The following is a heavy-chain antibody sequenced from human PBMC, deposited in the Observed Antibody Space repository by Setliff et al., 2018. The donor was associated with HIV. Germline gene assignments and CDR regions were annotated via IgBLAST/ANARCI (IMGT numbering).Heavy chain of an antibody. D-gene: IGHD3-10*01. Sequence: PSETLSLTCAVYGGSFSGYDWSWIRQPPGKGLEWIGEINHSGSTNYNPSLKSRVTISVDTSKNQFSLKLSSVTAADTAVYYCAREGITMVRVVEVAFDIWGQGTMVTVSS. V-gene: IGHV4-34*01. CDR1: GGSFSGYD. CDR2: INHSGST. J-gene: IGHJ3*02. CDR3: AREGITMVRVVEVAFDI.